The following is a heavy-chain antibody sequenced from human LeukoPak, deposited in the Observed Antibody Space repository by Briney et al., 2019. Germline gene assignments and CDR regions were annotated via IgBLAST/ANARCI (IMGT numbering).Heavy chain of an antibody. V-gene: IGHV3-23*01. J-gene: IGHJ4*02. Sequence: GGSLRLSCAASGFTFSSYAMSWVRQAPGKGLEWVSAISGSGGSTYYADSVKGRFTISRDNSKNTLYLQMNSLRAEDTAVYYCAKGGIWSGSTEALDYWGQGTLVTVSS. CDR1: GFTFSSYA. CDR2: ISGSGGST. CDR3: AKGGIWSGSTEALDY. D-gene: IGHD3-3*01.